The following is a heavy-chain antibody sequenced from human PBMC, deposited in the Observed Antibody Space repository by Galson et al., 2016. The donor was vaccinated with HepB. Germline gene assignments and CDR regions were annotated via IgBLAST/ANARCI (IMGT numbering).Heavy chain of an antibody. Sequence: TLSLTCTVSGGSIRSGGYYWSWIRQYPGKGLEWIGCIYYSGSTYYNPSLKSRVTISLDTSNNQFSLKLSSVTAADTAVYYCARANYYGSGRYMGSWVDPWGQGTLVTVSS. CDR3: ARANYYGSGRYMGSWVDP. CDR2: IYYSGST. J-gene: IGHJ5*02. V-gene: IGHV4-31*03. D-gene: IGHD3-10*01. CDR1: GGSIRSGGYY.